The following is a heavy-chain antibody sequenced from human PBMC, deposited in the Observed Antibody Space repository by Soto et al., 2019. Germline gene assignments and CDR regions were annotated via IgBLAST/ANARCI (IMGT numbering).Heavy chain of an antibody. CDR1: GFTFSSYA. Sequence: GGSLRLSCAASGFTFSSYAMSWVRQAPGKGLEWVSGITGSGGNTYYADSVKGRFTIARDNSKNTVYLQMNSLRVDDTAVYYCAKDLTGTKYYFDYWGQGTLVTVSS. CDR3: AKDLTGTKYYFDY. J-gene: IGHJ4*02. D-gene: IGHD1-7*01. CDR2: ITGSGGNT. V-gene: IGHV3-23*01.